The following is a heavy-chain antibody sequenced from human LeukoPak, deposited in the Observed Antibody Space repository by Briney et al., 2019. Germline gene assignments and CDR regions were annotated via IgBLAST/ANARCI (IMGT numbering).Heavy chain of an antibody. CDR2: INHSGST. J-gene: IGHJ3*02. V-gene: IGHV4-34*01. D-gene: IGHD3-10*01. CDR3: ARDDEVRGGDAFDI. CDR1: GGSFSGYY. Sequence: SETLSLTCAVYGGSFSGYYWSWIRQPPGKGLEWIGEINHSGSTNYNPSLKSRVTISVDTSKNQFSLKLSSVTAADTAVYYCARDDEVRGGDAFDIWGQGTMVTVSS.